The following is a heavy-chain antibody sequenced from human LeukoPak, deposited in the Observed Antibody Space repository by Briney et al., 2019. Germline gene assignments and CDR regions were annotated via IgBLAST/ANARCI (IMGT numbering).Heavy chain of an antibody. CDR2: IYYSGST. CDR3: ARLTGNSGYDYVNYYYYGMDA. J-gene: IGHJ6*02. Sequence: PSETLSLTCAVSGGSISSYYWSWIRQPPGKGLEWIGYIYYSGSTNYNPSLKSRVTISVDTSKNQFSLKLSSVTAADTAVYYCARLTGNSGYDYVNYYYYGMDAWGQGTTVTVSS. V-gene: IGHV4-59*08. CDR1: GGSISSYY. D-gene: IGHD5-12*01.